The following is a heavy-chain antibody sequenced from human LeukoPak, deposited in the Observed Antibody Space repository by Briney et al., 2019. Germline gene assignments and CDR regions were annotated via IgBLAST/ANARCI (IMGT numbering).Heavy chain of an antibody. CDR1: GFTFSSYA. V-gene: IGHV3-64*01. Sequence: PGGSLRLSCAASGFTFSSYAMHWVRQAPGKGLEYVSAISSNGGSTYYANSVKGRFTISRDNSKNTLYLQMGSLRAEDMAVYYCARVGRFHYCSSTSCLVDYWGQGTLVTVSS. J-gene: IGHJ4*02. CDR3: ARVGRFHYCSSTSCLVDY. CDR2: ISSNGGST. D-gene: IGHD2-2*01.